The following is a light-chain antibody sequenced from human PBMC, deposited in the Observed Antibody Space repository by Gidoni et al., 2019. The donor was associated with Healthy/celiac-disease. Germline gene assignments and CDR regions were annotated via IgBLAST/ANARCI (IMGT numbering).Light chain of an antibody. CDR2: AAS. Sequence: DIQMTQSPSSLSASVGDRVTITCRASQSISSYLNWYQQKPEKAPKLLIYAASSLQSGVPSRFSGSGSGTDFTLTISSLQPEDFATYYCQQSYSTPHMVTFXPXTKVDIK. CDR3: QQSYSTPHMVT. J-gene: IGKJ3*01. CDR1: QSISSY. V-gene: IGKV1-39*01.